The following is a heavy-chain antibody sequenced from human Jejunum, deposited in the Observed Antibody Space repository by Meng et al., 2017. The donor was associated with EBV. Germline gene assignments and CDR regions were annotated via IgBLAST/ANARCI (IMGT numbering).Heavy chain of an antibody. CDR1: GGSFSGYS. J-gene: IGHJ4*02. CDR2: INQVGST. CDR3: ARSGAIIGVQGAPDY. D-gene: IGHD3-3*01. Sequence: QVVLKQWGAGLLKPSETLSLTCAVYGGSFSGYSWSWIRQSPGKGLEWIGEINQVGSTNYNPSLKSRVTISVDTSNIQFSLKVTSVTAADTAVYYCARSGAIIGVQGAPDYWGQGTLVTVFS. V-gene: IGHV4-34*01.